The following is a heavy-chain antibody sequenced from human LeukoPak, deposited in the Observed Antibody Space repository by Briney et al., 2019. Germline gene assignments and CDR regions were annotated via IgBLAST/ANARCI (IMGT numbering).Heavy chain of an antibody. CDR1: GGSFSGYY. CDR2: INHSGST. J-gene: IGHJ4*02. Sequence: PSETLSLTCAVYGGSFSGYYWSWIRQPPGKGLEWIGEINHSGSTNYNPSLKSRVTISVDRSKNQFSLKLSSVTAADTAVYYCARVYYDFWSGLDYWGQGTLVTVSS. CDR3: ARVYYDFWSGLDY. D-gene: IGHD3-3*01. V-gene: IGHV4-34*01.